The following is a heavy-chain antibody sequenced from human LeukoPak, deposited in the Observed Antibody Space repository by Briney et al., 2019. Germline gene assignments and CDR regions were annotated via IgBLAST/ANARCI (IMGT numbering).Heavy chain of an antibody. V-gene: IGHV1-8*01. J-gene: IGHJ4*02. CDR2: MNPNSGNT. CDR3: ARGAPGSYCSGGSCPYFDY. CDR1: AYTFTSYD. D-gene: IGHD2-15*01. Sequence: ASVKVSCKASAYTFTSYDINWVRQATGQGLEWMGWMNPNSGNTGYAQKFQGRVTMIRNTSISTAYMELSSLRSEDTAVYYCARGAPGSYCSGGSCPYFDYWGQGTLISVSS.